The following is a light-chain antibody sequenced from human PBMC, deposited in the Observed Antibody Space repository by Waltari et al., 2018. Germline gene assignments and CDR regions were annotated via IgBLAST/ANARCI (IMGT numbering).Light chain of an antibody. J-gene: IGLJ2*01. Sequence: SYELTQSASVSVSPGKTASIPCSGDKLGDKYASWYQQKPGQSPVLVMYQDSKRPSGIPEQFSGSNSGNTATLTMSGTQAMEEADYYCPAWDSSTGIFGGGTKLTVL. CDR2: QDS. CDR3: PAWDSSTGI. CDR1: KLGDKY. V-gene: IGLV3-1*01.